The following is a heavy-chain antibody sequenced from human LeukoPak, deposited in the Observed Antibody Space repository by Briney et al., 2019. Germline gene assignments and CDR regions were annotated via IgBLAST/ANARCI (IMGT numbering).Heavy chain of an antibody. CDR3: ASRAVYDISGLDL. Sequence: SSETLSLTCSVSGGSIRNYYWTWIRQPPGKGLEWIGHVSNSGNTKYNPSLKSRVTISIDTSKKHFSLNLSSVSAADTAVYYCASRAVYDISGLDLWGQGILVTVSS. J-gene: IGHJ4*02. V-gene: IGHV4-59*08. CDR1: GGSIRNYY. D-gene: IGHD3-22*01. CDR2: VSNSGNT.